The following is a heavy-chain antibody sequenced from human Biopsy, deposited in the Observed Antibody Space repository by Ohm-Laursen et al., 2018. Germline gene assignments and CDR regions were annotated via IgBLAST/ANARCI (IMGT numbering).Heavy chain of an antibody. CDR1: GGSISSETNY. V-gene: IGHV4-39*01. Sequence: GTLSLTCTVSGGSISSETNYWGWIRQPPGKGLEWIESIFYGGITYYNPSLKSRVTISVDTSKNQFSLNLSSVTGADTAVYYCARHPTGFWFDPWGQGTLVTVSS. CDR2: IFYGGIT. J-gene: IGHJ5*02. CDR3: ARHPTGFWFDP.